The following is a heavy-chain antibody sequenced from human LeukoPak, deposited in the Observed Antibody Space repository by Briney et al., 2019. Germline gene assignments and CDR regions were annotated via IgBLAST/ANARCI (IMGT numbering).Heavy chain of an antibody. CDR2: IYTSGST. Sequence: SETLSLTCTVSGGSISSYYWSWIRQPAGKGLEWIGRIYTSGSTDYNPSLKSRVTMSVDTSKNQFSLKLSSVTAADTAVYYCAAPLPPLGFDPWGQGTLVTVSS. J-gene: IGHJ5*02. V-gene: IGHV4-4*07. CDR1: GGSISSYY. CDR3: AAPLPPLGFDP.